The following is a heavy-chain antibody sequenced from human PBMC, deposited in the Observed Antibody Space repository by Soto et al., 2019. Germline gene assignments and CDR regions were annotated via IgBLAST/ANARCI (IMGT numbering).Heavy chain of an antibody. D-gene: IGHD3-9*01. Sequence: SETLSLTCTFSGGSISSYYWSWIRQPPGKGLEWIGYIYYSGSTNYNPSLKSRVTISVDTSKNQFSLKLSSVTAADTAVYYCARAPRLRYFDWSPNYYYMDVWGKGTTVTVSS. CDR2: IYYSGST. J-gene: IGHJ6*03. V-gene: IGHV4-59*01. CDR1: GGSISSYY. CDR3: ARAPRLRYFDWSPNYYYMDV.